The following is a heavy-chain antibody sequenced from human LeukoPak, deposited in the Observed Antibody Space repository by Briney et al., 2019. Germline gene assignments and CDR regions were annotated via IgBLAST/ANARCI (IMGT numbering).Heavy chain of an antibody. CDR2: IYYTGNA. J-gene: IGHJ4*02. D-gene: IGHD3-9*01. V-gene: IGHV4-39*01. CDR1: GDSIRGSSYY. CDR3: ARQLDTSGDYAGFFDS. Sequence: SETLSLTCAVSGDSIRGSSYYWAWLRQPPGKGLEWIASIYYTGNAFYNWSLKSRTTILVDTSKNQFSLEVDSVTATDTAVYYCARQLDTSGDYAGFFDSWGQGALVTVSS.